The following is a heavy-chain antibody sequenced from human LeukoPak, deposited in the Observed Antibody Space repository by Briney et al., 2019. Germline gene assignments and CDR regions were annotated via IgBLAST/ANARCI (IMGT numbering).Heavy chain of an antibody. CDR2: IYIGGTT. J-gene: IGHJ5*02. CDR3: ARGLGPPSREWFDP. CDR1: GFTVNSNS. V-gene: IGHV3-53*01. Sequence: GGSLRLSCAASGFTVNSNSMSWVRQAPGKGLEWVSFIYIGGTTYYTDSVKGRFTISRDNSKNTLYLQMNSLRVEDTAVYYCARGLGPPSREWFDPWGQGTLVTVSS. D-gene: IGHD7-27*01.